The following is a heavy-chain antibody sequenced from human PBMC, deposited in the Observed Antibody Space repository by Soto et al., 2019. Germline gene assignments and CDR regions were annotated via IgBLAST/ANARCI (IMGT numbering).Heavy chain of an antibody. V-gene: IGHV4-59*01. CDR2: ISSSGTV. Sequence: SETLSLTCSVSGGSIRDYFWTWIRQSPRRGLEWIGYISSSGTVKYNSSLKSRVTIPLDRSRNQFSLKLSSVTAADTAVYFSARDRKLELPGNYYYYGMDVWGQVNTVT. J-gene: IGHJ6*02. D-gene: IGHD1-7*01. CDR1: GGSIRDYF. CDR3: ARDRKLELPGNYYYYGMDV.